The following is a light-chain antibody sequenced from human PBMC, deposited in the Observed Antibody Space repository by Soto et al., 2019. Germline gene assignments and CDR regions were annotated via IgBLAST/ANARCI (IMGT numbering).Light chain of an antibody. CDR3: SSYVSYSTFVV. CDR2: EVT. CDR1: SSDVGGYNY. J-gene: IGLJ2*01. V-gene: IGLV2-14*01. Sequence: QSALTQPASVSGSLGQSITISCTGTSSDVGGYNYVSWYQHHPGKAPKLMIYEVTNRPSGVSNRFSGSKSGNTASLTISGLQAEDEADYYCSSYVSYSTFVVFGGGTKLTVL.